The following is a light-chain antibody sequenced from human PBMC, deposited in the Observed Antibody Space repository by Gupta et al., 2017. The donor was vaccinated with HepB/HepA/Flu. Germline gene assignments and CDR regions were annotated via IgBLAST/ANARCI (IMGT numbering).Light chain of an antibody. CDR2: HVT. J-gene: IGLJ1*01. Sequence: QPALTQPASVSGSPGPSITISCTGTSSDVGGYNFVSWYQQHPGRAPKLLIYHVTDRPSGVSNRFSGSKSGNTASLTISGLRAEDESDYYCSSHTSGSTLFVFGTGTKVTVL. V-gene: IGLV2-14*03. CDR1: SSDVGGYNF. CDR3: SSHTSGSTLFV.